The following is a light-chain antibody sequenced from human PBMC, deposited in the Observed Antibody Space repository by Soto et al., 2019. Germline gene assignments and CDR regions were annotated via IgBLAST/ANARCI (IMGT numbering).Light chain of an antibody. V-gene: IGKV3D-15*01. Sequence: EKVMTQSPATLSVSPGETATLSCRASQSVTNNYLALYQQKPGLAPRLLIHDVSTRATGIPARFSGSGSGTEFTLTISSLQSEDFAVYYCQQYDDWPLTFGGGTKVDIK. CDR3: QQYDDWPLT. CDR1: QSVTNN. CDR2: DVS. J-gene: IGKJ4*01.